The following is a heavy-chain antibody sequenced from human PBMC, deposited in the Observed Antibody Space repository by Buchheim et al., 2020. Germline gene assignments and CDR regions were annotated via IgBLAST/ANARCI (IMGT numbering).Heavy chain of an antibody. D-gene: IGHD6-13*01. J-gene: IGHJ5*02. Sequence: QVQLQESGPGLVKPSETLSLTCTVSGGSISSYYWSWIRQPPGKGLEWIGYIYYSGSTNYNPSLKSRVTISVDTSKNQFSLKLSSVTAADTAVYYCARGSAAAGFYWFDPWGQGTL. CDR2: IYYSGST. CDR1: GGSISSYY. CDR3: ARGSAAAGFYWFDP. V-gene: IGHV4-59*01.